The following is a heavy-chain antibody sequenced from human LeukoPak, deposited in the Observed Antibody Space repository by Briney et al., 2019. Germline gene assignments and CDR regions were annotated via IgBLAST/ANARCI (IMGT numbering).Heavy chain of an antibody. V-gene: IGHV4-34*01. Sequence: SETLSLTCTVSGGSISSYYWSWIRQPPGKGLEWIGEINHSGSTNYNPSLKSRVTISVDTSKNQFSLKLSSVTAADTAVYYCASQGTYYDSSGYFDYWGQGTLVTVSS. CDR3: ASQGTYYDSSGYFDY. CDR1: GGSISSYY. D-gene: IGHD3-22*01. CDR2: INHSGST. J-gene: IGHJ4*02.